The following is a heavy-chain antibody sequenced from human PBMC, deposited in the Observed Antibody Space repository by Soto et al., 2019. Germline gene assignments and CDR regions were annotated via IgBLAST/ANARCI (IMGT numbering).Heavy chain of an antibody. CDR1: GFTFNDYA. CDR2: ISGSLGSA. CDR3: AKDPRPQGFGLLIHAFDI. Sequence: GGSLRLSCAVSGFTFNDYAMSWVRQAPGKGLEWVSTISGSLGSAYYAASVEGRFTISGDNSNNTLYLQMNSLRVEDTATYYCAKDPRPQGFGLLIHAFDIWGHGTMVTVSS. D-gene: IGHD3-3*01. J-gene: IGHJ3*02. V-gene: IGHV3-23*01.